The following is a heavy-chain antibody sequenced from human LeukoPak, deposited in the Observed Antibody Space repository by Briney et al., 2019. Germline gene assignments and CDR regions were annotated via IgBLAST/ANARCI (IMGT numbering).Heavy chain of an antibody. V-gene: IGHV3-30*18. D-gene: IGHD6-25*01. J-gene: IGHJ4*02. CDR2: ISYDGSNK. CDR3: AKDGSAATATGIDY. Sequence: GGSLRLSCAASGFTFSSYSMHWVRQAPGKGLEWVAVISYDGSNKYYADSVKGRFTISRDNSKNTLYLQMNSLRAEDTAVYYCAKDGSAATATGIDYWGQGTLVTVSS. CDR1: GFTFSSYS.